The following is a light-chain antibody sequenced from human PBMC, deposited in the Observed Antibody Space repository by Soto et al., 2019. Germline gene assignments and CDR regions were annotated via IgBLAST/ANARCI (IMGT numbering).Light chain of an antibody. J-gene: IGLJ1*01. Sequence: QSALTQPASVSGSPGQSITISCTGTSSDVGGYNYVSWYQQHPGKAPKLMIYEVSNRPPGVSNRFSGSKSGNTASLTISGLQAEDEADYYCSSYTGSSALVYVFGTGTKVTVL. CDR3: SSYTGSSALVYV. CDR2: EVS. CDR1: SSDVGGYNY. V-gene: IGLV2-14*01.